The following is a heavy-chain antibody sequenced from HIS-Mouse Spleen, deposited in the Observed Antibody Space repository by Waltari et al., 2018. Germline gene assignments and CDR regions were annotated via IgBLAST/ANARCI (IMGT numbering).Heavy chain of an antibody. CDR1: GGSFSGYD. CDR3: SRGKGSSTCYYFDS. CDR2: INPSGST. D-gene: IGHD6-6*01. J-gene: IGHJ4*01. Sequence: QVQLQQWGAGLLKPSETLALTCAVYGGSFSGYDWSGIRQHPGKGREWIGEINPSGSTNYNPSLKSRVHISVDTVTTQCSLKLSSVPAPDSAVYYVSRGKGSSTCYYFDSWGPCTLVTVSS. V-gene: IGHV4-34*01.